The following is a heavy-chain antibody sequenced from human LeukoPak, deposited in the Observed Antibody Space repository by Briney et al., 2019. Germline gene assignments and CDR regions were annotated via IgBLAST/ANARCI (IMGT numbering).Heavy chain of an antibody. J-gene: IGHJ4*02. Sequence: SETLSLTCAVYGGSFSGYYWSWIRQPPGKGLEWIGEINHSGSTNYNPSLKSRVTMSVDTSKNQFSLKLSSVTAADTAVYYCARDLGIYSSSWGYYFDYWGQGTLVTVSS. CDR1: GGSFSGYY. V-gene: IGHV4-34*01. CDR2: INHSGST. CDR3: ARDLGIYSSSWGYYFDY. D-gene: IGHD6-13*01.